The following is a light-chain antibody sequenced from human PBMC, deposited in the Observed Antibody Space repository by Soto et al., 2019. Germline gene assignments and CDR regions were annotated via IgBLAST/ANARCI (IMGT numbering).Light chain of an antibody. CDR3: CSYAGSSTPSV. Sequence: QSALTQPASVSGSPGQSITISCTGTSSDVGGYNLVSWYQQHPGKAPTLMIYEVSKRPSGVSHRFSGSKSGSTASLTISGLQAEDDADYYCCSYAGSSTPSVFGTGTKVTVL. CDR1: SSDVGGYNL. CDR2: EVS. J-gene: IGLJ1*01. V-gene: IGLV2-23*02.